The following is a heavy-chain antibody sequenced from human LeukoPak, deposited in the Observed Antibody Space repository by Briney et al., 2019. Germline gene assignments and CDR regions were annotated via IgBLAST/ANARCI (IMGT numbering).Heavy chain of an antibody. CDR3: AGVTDNSGYYGLDV. J-gene: IGHJ6*02. CDR1: GFSFSSYS. D-gene: IGHD1-1*01. CDR2: INSDGSST. Sequence: GGSLRLSCAASGFSFSSYSMHWVRQTPGKGLVWVSRINSDGSSTTYADSGKGRFTTSRDNGENTLYLQLNSLRADDAGVYYCAGVTDNSGYYGLDVWGRGTTVTVSS. V-gene: IGHV3-74*01.